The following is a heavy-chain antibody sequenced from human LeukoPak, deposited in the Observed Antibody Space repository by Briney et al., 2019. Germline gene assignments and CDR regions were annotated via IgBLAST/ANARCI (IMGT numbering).Heavy chain of an antibody. D-gene: IGHD2-15*01. Sequence: PSETLSLTCTVSGGSISGYYWNWIRQPPGKGLEWIGYIYYSGSTNYNPFLKSRVTMSLDTSKNQFSLKLSSVTAADTAVYHCARDSGSNFDYWGQGTLVTVSS. V-gene: IGHV4-59*01. CDR2: IYYSGST. CDR3: ARDSGSNFDY. CDR1: GGSISGYY. J-gene: IGHJ4*02.